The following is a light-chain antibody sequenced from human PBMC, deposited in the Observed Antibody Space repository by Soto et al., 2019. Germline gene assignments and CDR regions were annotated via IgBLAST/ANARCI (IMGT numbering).Light chain of an antibody. CDR2: SVS. V-gene: IGKV1-12*01. Sequence: DIQMTQSPSSVSASAGDRVTITCRASQGVSGWLAWYQQKPGKAPKLLIYSVSSLQSGVPARFSGSGSGTDFALTISSLQPDDFATYYCQQANGFPVAFGGGTRVEIK. CDR1: QGVSGW. J-gene: IGKJ4*01. CDR3: QQANGFPVA.